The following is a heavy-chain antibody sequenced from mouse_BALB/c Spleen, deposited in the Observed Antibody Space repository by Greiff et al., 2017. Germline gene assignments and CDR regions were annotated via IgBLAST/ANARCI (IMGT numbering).Heavy chain of an antibody. J-gene: IGHJ4*01. CDR2: IYPGSGNT. D-gene: IGHD2-4*01. CDR3: ARRKGLYYDYEDAMDY. Sequence: QVQLQQSGPELVKPGASVKISCKASGYTFTDYYINWVKQKPGQGLEWIGWIYPGSGNTKYNEKFKGKATLTVDTSSSTAYMQLSSLTSEDTAVYFCARRKGLYYDYEDAMDYWGQGTSVTVSS. CDR1: GYTFTDYY. V-gene: IGHV1-84*02.